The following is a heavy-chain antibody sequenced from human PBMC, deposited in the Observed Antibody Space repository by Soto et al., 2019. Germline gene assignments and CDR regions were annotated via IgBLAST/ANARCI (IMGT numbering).Heavy chain of an antibody. CDR2: IKQDGSEK. D-gene: IGHD2-2*01. V-gene: IGHV3-7*01. CDR3: ARNMPGDRDAFDI. Sequence: GGSLRLSCAASGFTFSSYWMSWVRQAPGKGLEWVANIKQDGSEKYYVDSVKGRFTISRDNAKNSLYLQMNSLRAEDTAVYYCARNMPGDRDAFDIWGQGTMVTVSS. J-gene: IGHJ3*02. CDR1: GFTFSSYW.